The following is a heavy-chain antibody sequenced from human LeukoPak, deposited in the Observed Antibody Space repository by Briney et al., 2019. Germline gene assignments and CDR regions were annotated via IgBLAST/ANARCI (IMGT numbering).Heavy chain of an antibody. V-gene: IGHV3-53*01. CDR1: GFNVSSNY. Sequence: QPGGSLRLSCADSGFNVSSNYMSWVRQAPGKGLEWVSFIYSGRRTYYADSVKGRFTISRDKSKNTLYLQMNSLRAKDTALYYCARDYYDSSGSSWFDPWGQGTLVTVSS. D-gene: IGHD3-22*01. CDR2: IYSGRRT. J-gene: IGHJ5*02. CDR3: ARDYYDSSGSSWFDP.